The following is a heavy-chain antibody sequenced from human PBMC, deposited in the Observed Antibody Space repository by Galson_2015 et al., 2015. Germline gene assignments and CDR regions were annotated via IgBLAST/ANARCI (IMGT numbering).Heavy chain of an antibody. D-gene: IGHD3-10*01. Sequence: SLRLSCAASGFTFSSYAMSWVRQAPGKGLEWVSAISGSGGSTYYADSVKGRFTISRDNSKNTLYLQMNSLRAEDTAVYYCAKPGLWFGELWGGVDYWGQGTLVTVSS. J-gene: IGHJ4*02. CDR3: AKPGLWFGELWGGVDY. CDR1: GFTFSSYA. V-gene: IGHV3-23*01. CDR2: ISGSGGST.